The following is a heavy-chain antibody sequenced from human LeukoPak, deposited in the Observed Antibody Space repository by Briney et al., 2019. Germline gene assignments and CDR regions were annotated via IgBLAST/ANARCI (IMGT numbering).Heavy chain of an antibody. D-gene: IGHD3-3*01. Sequence: GGSLRLSCAASGFTFSSYAMSWVRQAPGKGLEWVSAISGSGGSTYYADSVKGRFTISRDNSKNTLYLQMNSLRAEDTAVYYCAKLSGDFWSGYPRNFDYWGQGTRVTVSS. CDR2: ISGSGGST. CDR1: GFTFSSYA. CDR3: AKLSGDFWSGYPRNFDY. J-gene: IGHJ4*02. V-gene: IGHV3-23*01.